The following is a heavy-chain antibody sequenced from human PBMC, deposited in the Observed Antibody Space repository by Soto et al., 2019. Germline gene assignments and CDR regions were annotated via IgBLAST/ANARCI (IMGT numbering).Heavy chain of an antibody. CDR3: GRGRSGEIVIFY. CDR2: IGPKSGDT. CDR1: GYTFSGYY. J-gene: IGHJ4*02. Sequence: QVQLVQSGAEVKESGASVKVSCKASGYTFSGYYIHWVRQAPGQAPEWVGEIGPKSGDTRYAKEFQGRVTMTKDTSITTVYMELRNLSPDDTAVYFCGRGRSGEIVIFYWGQGTLVTVHS. V-gene: IGHV1-2*02. D-gene: IGHD5-12*01.